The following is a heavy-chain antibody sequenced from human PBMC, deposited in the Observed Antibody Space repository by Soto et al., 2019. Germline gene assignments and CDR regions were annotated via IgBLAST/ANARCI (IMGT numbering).Heavy chain of an antibody. J-gene: IGHJ6*02. CDR1: GYTFTSYG. V-gene: IGHV1-18*01. CDR2: ISAYDGNT. CDR3: ARLPRAIVPTLEGGLDV. D-gene: IGHD5-12*01. Sequence: ASVKVSCKASGYTFTSYGISWVRQAPGQGLEWLGWISAYDGNTNYAQILQGRVSMTTDTSTSTAYMELRSLRSEDTAVYYCARLPRAIVPTLEGGLDVWGQGTTVTVSS.